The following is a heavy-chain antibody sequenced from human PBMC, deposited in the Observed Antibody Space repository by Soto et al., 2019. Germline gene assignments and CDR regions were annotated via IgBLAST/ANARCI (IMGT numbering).Heavy chain of an antibody. Sequence: LRLSCAVSGFRFSDYAMAWVRQAPGKGLEYVSSITGSGADTYYAQSVRGRFTIYRDNFRDTLYVQMNSLRAEDTAVYYCAKTWGILDYWGQGTLVTVSS. V-gene: IGHV3-23*01. D-gene: IGHD3-16*01. CDR3: AKTWGILDY. J-gene: IGHJ4*02. CDR1: GFRFSDYA. CDR2: ITGSGADT.